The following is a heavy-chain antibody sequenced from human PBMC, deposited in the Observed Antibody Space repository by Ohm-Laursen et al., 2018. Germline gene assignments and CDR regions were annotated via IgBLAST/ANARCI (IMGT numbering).Heavy chain of an antibody. V-gene: IGHV4-34*01. D-gene: IGHD5-18*01. CDR2: INQSGST. Sequence: SETLSLTCSVYGGSFSNHYWNWIRQTPGKGLEWIGEINQSGSTNYNPSLKSRVTVSVATSRNQFSLKLSSVTAADTAVYYCARGGYSSIGYWGQGTLVTVSS. J-gene: IGHJ4*02. CDR1: GGSFSNHY. CDR3: ARGGYSSIGY.